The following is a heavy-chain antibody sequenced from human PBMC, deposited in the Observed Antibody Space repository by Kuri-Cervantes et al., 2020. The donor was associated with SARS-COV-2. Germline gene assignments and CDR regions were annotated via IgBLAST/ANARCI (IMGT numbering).Heavy chain of an antibody. CDR3: ARDGYDSSGYYLDY. D-gene: IGHD3-22*01. CDR2: ISYDGSNK. CDR1: GFTFSSYA. V-gene: IGHV3-30-3*01. J-gene: IGHJ4*02. Sequence: GESLKISCVASGFTFSSYAMHWVRQAPGKGLEWVAVISYDGSNKYYADSVKGRFTISRDNSKNTLYLQMNSLRAEDTAVYYCARDGYDSSGYYLDYWGQGTLVTVSS.